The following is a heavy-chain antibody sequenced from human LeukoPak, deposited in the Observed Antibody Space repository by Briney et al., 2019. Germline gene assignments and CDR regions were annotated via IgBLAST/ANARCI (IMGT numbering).Heavy chain of an antibody. CDR2: IRSKANSYAT. V-gene: IGHV3-73*01. D-gene: IGHD2-2*01. J-gene: IGHJ4*02. CDR1: GFTFSCSA. Sequence: GGSLKLSCAASGFTFSCSAMHWVRQASGKGLEWVGRIRSKANSYATAYAASVKGRFTISRDDSKNTAYLQMNSLKTEDTAVYYCTRPPCGPYCSSTSCYSDDYWGQGTLVTVSS. CDR3: TRPPCGPYCSSTSCYSDDY.